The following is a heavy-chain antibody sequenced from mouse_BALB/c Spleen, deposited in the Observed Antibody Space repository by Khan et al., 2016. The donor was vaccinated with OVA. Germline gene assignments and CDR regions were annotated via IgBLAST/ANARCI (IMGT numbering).Heavy chain of an antibody. CDR2: IWRGGST. D-gene: IGHD2-12*01. J-gene: IGHJ3*01. CDR3: ARSSYRYDFTY. CDR1: GFSLITYG. Sequence: QVQLKESGPGLVQPSQNLSITCTVSGFSLITYGVHWVRQSPGKGLEWLGVIWRGGSTDYNEAFISRLSISKDNSKSQVFFKMNILQSDDTAIYYCARSSYRYDFTYWGRGTLVTVSS. V-gene: IGHV2-4-1*01.